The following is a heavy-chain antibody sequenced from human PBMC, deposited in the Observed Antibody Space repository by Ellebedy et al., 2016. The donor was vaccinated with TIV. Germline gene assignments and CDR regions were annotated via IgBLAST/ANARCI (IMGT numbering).Heavy chain of an antibody. D-gene: IGHD6-19*01. V-gene: IGHV4-59*01. CDR1: GGSISSYY. J-gene: IGHJ4*02. CDR2: IYYSGST. Sequence: MPSETLSLTCTVPGGSISSYYWSWIRQPPGKGLECIGYIYYSGSTNYTPSLKSRVTISVDTSKNQFSLKLSSVTAADTAVYYCARYPGVAAHYFDSWGQGTLVTVSS. CDR3: ARYPGVAAHYFDS.